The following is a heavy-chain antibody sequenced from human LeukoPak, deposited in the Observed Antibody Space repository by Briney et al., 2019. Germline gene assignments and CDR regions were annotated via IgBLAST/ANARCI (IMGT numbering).Heavy chain of an antibody. CDR2: INPNSGGT. J-gene: IGHJ4*02. CDR1: GYTFNGDY. D-gene: IGHD5-12*01. V-gene: IGHV1-2*02. CDR3: ARDGGGYDREGLDY. Sequence: AASVKVSCKASGYTFNGDYMHWVRQAPGQGLEWMGWINPNSGGTNYAQKFQGRVTMTRDTSISTAYMELSRLRSDDTAVYYCARDGGGYDREGLDYWGQGTLVTVSS.